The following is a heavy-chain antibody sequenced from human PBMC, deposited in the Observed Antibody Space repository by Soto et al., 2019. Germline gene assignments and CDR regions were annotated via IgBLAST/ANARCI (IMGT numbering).Heavy chain of an antibody. J-gene: IGHJ6*02. V-gene: IGHV1-18*01. CDR2: ISARNGNT. D-gene: IGHD2-21*02. CDR1: GYTFTSYG. Sequence: GASVKVSCKSSGYTFTSYGISWVRQAPGQGLEWMGWISARNGNTNYSQKFQGRVTITRDTSASTAYMELSSLRSEDTAVYYCASAYCGGDCSNYYYGMDVWCQGTTVTVSS. CDR3: ASAYCGGDCSNYYYGMDV.